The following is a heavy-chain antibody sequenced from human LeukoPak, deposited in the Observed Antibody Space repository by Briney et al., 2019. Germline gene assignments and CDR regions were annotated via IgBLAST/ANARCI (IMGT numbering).Heavy chain of an antibody. J-gene: IGHJ4*02. V-gene: IGHV1-8*01. D-gene: IGHD1-26*01. Sequence: ASVRVSCKASGYTFTGYDINWVRPATGQGLEWVGWMNPNTGDTGYAQKFQGRVTMTRNSSIDTAYMELSGLRSEDTAVYYCTRGSLSGSSRDYWGQGTLLTVSS. CDR2: MNPNTGDT. CDR3: TRGSLSGSSRDY. CDR1: GYTFTGYD.